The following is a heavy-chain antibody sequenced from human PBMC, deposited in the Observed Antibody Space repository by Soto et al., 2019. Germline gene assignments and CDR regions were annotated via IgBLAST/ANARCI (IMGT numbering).Heavy chain of an antibody. CDR2: TYYRSEWYN. CDR3: ARDCTNGVCYPSYHYGMDV. CDR1: GDSVSSNSAA. V-gene: IGHV6-1*01. J-gene: IGHJ6*02. Sequence: PSQTLSLTCAISGDSVSSNSAAWNWIRQSPSRGLEWLGRTYYRSEWYNDYAVSVKSRITINSDTSKNQFSLQLNSVTPEDTAVYYCARDCTNGVCYPSYHYGMDVWGQGTTVTVSS. D-gene: IGHD2-8*01.